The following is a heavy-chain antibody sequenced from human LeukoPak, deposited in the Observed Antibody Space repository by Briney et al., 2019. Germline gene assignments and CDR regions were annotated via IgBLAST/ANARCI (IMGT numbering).Heavy chain of an antibody. D-gene: IGHD2-21*01. CDR1: GFIFNSHW. Sequence: GGSLRLSCAGSGFIFNSHWMTWVRQAPGKGLEWVSSISSSSSYIYYADSVKGRFTISRDNAKNSLYLQMNSLRAEDTAVYYCARDPAGGDANYWGQGTLVTVSS. J-gene: IGHJ4*02. CDR3: ARDPAGGDANY. V-gene: IGHV3-21*01. CDR2: ISSSSSYI.